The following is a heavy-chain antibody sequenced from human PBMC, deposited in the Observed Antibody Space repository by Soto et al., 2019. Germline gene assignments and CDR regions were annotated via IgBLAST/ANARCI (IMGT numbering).Heavy chain of an antibody. CDR2: ISGSGGST. J-gene: IGHJ5*02. CDR3: AKDPIAAAEWYWFDP. CDR1: GFTFSSYA. D-gene: IGHD6-13*01. Sequence: PGGSLRLSCAASGFTFSSYAMIWVRQAPGKGLEWVSAISGSGGSTYYADSVKGRFTISRDNSKNTLYLQMNSLRAEDTAVYYCAKDPIAAAEWYWFDPWGQGTLVTVSS. V-gene: IGHV3-23*01.